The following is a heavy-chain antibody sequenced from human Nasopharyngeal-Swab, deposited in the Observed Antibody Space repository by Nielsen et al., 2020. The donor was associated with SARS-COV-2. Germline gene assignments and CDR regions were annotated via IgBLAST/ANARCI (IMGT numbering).Heavy chain of an antibody. V-gene: IGHV3-30-3*01. CDR2: ISYDGSNK. CDR3: ARHPRYYDSSGYHFGY. Sequence: GGSLRLSFAASGFTFSSYAMHWVRQAPGKGLEWVAVISYDGSNKYYADSVKGRFTISRDNSKNTLYLQMNSLRAEDTAVYYCARHPRYYDSSGYHFGYWGQGTLVTVSS. D-gene: IGHD3-22*01. CDR1: GFTFSSYA. J-gene: IGHJ4*02.